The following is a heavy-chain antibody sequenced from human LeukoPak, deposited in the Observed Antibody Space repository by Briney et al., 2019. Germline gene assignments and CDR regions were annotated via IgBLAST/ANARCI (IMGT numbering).Heavy chain of an antibody. Sequence: ASVKVSCKASGYTFTSYGISWVRQAPGQGREWMGWISAYNGNTNYAQKLQGRVTMTTDTSTSTAYMELRSLRSDDTAVYYCARDLAMTTQYYYYYMDVWGKGTTATVSS. CDR1: GYTFTSYG. CDR3: ARDLAMTTQYYYYYMDV. V-gene: IGHV1-18*01. D-gene: IGHD4-11*01. J-gene: IGHJ6*03. CDR2: ISAYNGNT.